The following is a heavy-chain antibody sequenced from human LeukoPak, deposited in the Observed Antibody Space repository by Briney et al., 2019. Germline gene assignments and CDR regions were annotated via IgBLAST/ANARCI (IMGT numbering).Heavy chain of an antibody. CDR2: INHSGST. V-gene: IGHV4-34*01. D-gene: IGHD6-13*01. CDR1: GVSFSGYY. Sequence: PSETLSLTCAVYGVSFSGYYWSWIRQPPGKGLEWIGEINHSGSTNYNPSLKSRVTISVDTSKNQFSLKLSSVTAADTAVYYCASLPTYSSSWYFDYWGQGTLVTVSS. CDR3: ASLPTYSSSWYFDY. J-gene: IGHJ4*02.